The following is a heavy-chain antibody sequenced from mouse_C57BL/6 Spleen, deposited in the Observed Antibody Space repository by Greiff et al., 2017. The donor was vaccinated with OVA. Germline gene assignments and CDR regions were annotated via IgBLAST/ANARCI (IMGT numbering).Heavy chain of an antibody. CDR3: ARGGNWDDAMDY. V-gene: IGHV1-76*01. Sequence: VQLQQSGAELVRPGASVKLSCKASGYTFTDYYINWVKQRPGQGLEWIARIYPGSGNTYYNEKFKGKATLTAEKSSSTAYMQLSSLTSEDSAVYFCARGGNWDDAMDYWGQGTSVTVSS. CDR1: GYTFTDYY. D-gene: IGHD4-1*01. CDR2: IYPGSGNT. J-gene: IGHJ4*01.